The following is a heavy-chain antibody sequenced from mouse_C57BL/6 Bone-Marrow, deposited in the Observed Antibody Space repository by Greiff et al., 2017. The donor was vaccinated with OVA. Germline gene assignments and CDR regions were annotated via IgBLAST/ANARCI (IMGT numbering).Heavy chain of an antibody. CDR2: ISNLAYSI. V-gene: IGHV5-15*01. J-gene: IGHJ4*01. Sequence: EVQGVESGGGLVQPGGSLKLSCAASGFTFSDYGMAWVRQAPRKGPEWVAFISNLAYSIYYADTVTGRFTISRENAKNTLYREMSSLRSEDTAMYYCARQEDAMDYWGQGPSVTVSS. CDR1: GFTFSDYG. CDR3: ARQEDAMDY.